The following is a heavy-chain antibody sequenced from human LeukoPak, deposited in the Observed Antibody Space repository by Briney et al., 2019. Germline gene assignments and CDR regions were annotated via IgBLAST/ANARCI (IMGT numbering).Heavy chain of an antibody. CDR3: VRDWEGFNFDI. J-gene: IGHJ3*02. CDR1: GGSVSSYY. CDR2: VYNSGST. D-gene: IGHD1-26*01. V-gene: IGHV4-59*02. Sequence: SETLSLTCTVSGGSVSSYYWSWVRQPPGEGLEWIAYVYNSGSTNYNPSLKSRVTISVDRSTNQFSLKMNSVTAAETAVYYCVRDWEGFNFDIWGQGTMVTVSS.